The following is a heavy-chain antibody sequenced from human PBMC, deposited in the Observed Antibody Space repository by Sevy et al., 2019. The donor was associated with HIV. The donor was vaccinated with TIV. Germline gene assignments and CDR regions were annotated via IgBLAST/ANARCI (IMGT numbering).Heavy chain of an antibody. V-gene: IGHV3-11*06. Sequence: GGSLRLSCAASGFTFSDYYMSWIRQAPGKGLEWVSYISSSSSYTNYGDSVKGRFTISRDKAKNSLYLQMNSRRAEDTAVYYCARVCHTADRNYYYYMDVWGKGTTVTVSS. D-gene: IGHD5-18*01. CDR1: GFTFSDYY. J-gene: IGHJ6*03. CDR3: ARVCHTADRNYYYYMDV. CDR2: ISSSSSYT.